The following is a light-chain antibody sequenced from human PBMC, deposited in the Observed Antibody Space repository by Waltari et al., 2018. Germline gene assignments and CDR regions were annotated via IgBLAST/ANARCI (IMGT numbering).Light chain of an antibody. CDR2: DVI. Sequence: QSALTQPAYVSGSPGPSITLSCTGATRAAGGYHSVSWYQRRPVKAPILLMFDVINRPAGVSNRFSGSKSGNTASLTISGLQAEDEAAYYCGSYTGSTTWVFGGGTKLTVL. CDR3: GSYTGSTTWV. V-gene: IGLV2-14*01. J-gene: IGLJ3*02. CDR1: TRAAGGYHS.